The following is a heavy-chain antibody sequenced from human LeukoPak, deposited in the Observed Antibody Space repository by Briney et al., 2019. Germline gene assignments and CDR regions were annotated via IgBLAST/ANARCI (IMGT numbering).Heavy chain of an antibody. V-gene: IGHV1-69*04. J-gene: IGHJ6*02. Sequence: SVNVSCTASGGTFSSYAISWVRQAPGQGLEWMGRIIPILGIANYAQKFQGRVTITADKSTSTAYMELSSLRSEDTAVYYCASKSSGYGRTTYYYYGMDVWGQGTTVTVSS. CDR1: GGTFSSYA. CDR2: IIPILGIA. CDR3: ASKSSGYGRTTYYYYGMDV. D-gene: IGHD5-12*01.